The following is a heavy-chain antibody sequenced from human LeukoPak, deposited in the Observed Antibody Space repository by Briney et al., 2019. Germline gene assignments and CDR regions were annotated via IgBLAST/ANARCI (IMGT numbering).Heavy chain of an antibody. CDR3: ARVLNVLLWSGELFPDY. J-gene: IGHJ4*02. Sequence: PGGSLRLSCAASGFTFSSYAMHWVRQAPGKGLEWVAVISYDGSNKYYADSVKGRFTISRDNSKNTLYLQMNSLRAEDTAVYYCARVLNVLLWSGELFPDYWGQGTLVTVSS. V-gene: IGHV3-30*04. CDR1: GFTFSSYA. CDR2: ISYDGSNK. D-gene: IGHD3-10*01.